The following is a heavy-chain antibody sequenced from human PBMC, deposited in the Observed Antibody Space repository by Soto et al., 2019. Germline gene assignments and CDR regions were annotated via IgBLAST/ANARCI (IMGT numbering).Heavy chain of an antibody. Sequence: ASVQVSCKAFGYTFTSYGNSWVRQAPGQGLVWMGCISAYNGNTNYEQKLQGRVTMTTDTSTSTAYMELRSLRSDDTAVYYCATDRRYDYDCSRYYQKRNFDYWGQ. CDR1: GYTFTSYG. CDR2: ISAYNGNT. J-gene: IGHJ4*01. V-gene: IGHV1-18*04. CDR3: ATDRRYDYDCSRYYQKRNFDY. D-gene: IGHD3-22*01.